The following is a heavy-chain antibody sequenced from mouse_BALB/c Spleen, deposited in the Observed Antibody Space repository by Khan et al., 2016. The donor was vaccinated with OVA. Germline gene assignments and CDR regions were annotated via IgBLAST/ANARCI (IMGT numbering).Heavy chain of an antibody. V-gene: IGHV9-1*02. D-gene: IGHD6-2*01. CDR3: ARISSYWYSDV. Sequence: QIQLVQSGPELKKPGETVKISCKASGYTFTNYGMNWVKQAPGKGLKWMDWINTYTGEPTYADDFKGRFAFSLETSASTAYLQINNLKNEDMTTYFCARISSYWYSDVWGAGTTVTVSS. CDR2: INTYTGEP. J-gene: IGHJ1*01. CDR1: GYTFTNYG.